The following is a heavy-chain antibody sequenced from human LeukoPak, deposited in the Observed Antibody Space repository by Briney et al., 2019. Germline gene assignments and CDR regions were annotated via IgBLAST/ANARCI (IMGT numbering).Heavy chain of an antibody. CDR2: ISTSGSTI. CDR1: GFTFNIYE. V-gene: IGHV3-48*03. CDR3: ARGPSGYHNI. D-gene: IGHD5-12*01. Sequence: GGSLRLSCAASGFTFNIYEMNWVRQAPGKGLEWVSYISTSGSTIFYADSVKGRFTISRDNSKNTLYLQMNSLRPEDTAVYYCARGPSGYHNIGGQGTLVTVSS. J-gene: IGHJ4*02.